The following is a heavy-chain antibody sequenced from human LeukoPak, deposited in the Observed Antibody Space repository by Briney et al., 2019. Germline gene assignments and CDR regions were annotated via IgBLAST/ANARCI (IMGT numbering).Heavy chain of an antibody. CDR1: GFTFSSYA. CDR3: AKDQGDFLGLDAFGF. J-gene: IGHJ3*01. Sequence: GGSLRLSCAASGFTFSSYAMSWVRQAPGKGLEWVSVINGSGSSTNYADSVKGRFTISRDNSKNTLYPQMNSLRAEDSAVYYCAKDQGDFLGLDAFGFWGQGTMVTVSS. V-gene: IGHV3-23*01. D-gene: IGHD3-3*01. CDR2: INGSGSST.